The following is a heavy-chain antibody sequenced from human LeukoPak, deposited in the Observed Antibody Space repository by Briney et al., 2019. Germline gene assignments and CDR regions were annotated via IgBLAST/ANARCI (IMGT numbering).Heavy chain of an antibody. CDR1: GGFISSSSYY. Sequence: SETLSLTCTVSGGFISSSSYYWGWIRQPPGKGLEWIGSIYYSGSTYYNPSLKSRVTISVDTSKNQFSLKLSSVTAADTAVYYCARPYCSGGSCYGAGYYYYYMDVWGQGTPVTVSS. V-gene: IGHV4-39*01. CDR3: ARPYCSGGSCYGAGYYYYYMDV. J-gene: IGHJ6*03. CDR2: IYYSGST. D-gene: IGHD2-15*01.